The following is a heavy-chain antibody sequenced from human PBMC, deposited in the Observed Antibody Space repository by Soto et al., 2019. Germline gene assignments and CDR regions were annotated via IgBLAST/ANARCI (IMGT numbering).Heavy chain of an antibody. Sequence: SETLSLTCTVSGGSISSSSYYWGWIRQPPGKGLEWIGSIYYSGSTYYNPSLKSRVTISVDTSKNQFSLKLSSVTAADTAVYYCARGERFGEFRGGYYMDVWGKGTTVTVSS. V-gene: IGHV4-39*01. J-gene: IGHJ6*03. D-gene: IGHD3-10*01. CDR1: GGSISSSSYY. CDR2: IYYSGST. CDR3: ARGERFGEFRGGYYMDV.